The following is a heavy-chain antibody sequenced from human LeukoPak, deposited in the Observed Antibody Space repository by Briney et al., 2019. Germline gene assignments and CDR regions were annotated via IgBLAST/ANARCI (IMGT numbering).Heavy chain of an antibody. J-gene: IGHJ3*02. CDR3: AREVVLLVPGRADDDAFDI. CDR2: INPNSGGT. D-gene: IGHD3-22*01. Sequence: ASVKVSRKASGYTFTGCYMHWVRQAPGQGLEWMGWINPNSGGTNYAQKFQGRVTMTRDTPISTAYMELSRLRSDDTAVYYCAREVVLLVPGRADDDAFDIWGQGTMVTVSS. CDR1: GYTFTGCY. V-gene: IGHV1-2*02.